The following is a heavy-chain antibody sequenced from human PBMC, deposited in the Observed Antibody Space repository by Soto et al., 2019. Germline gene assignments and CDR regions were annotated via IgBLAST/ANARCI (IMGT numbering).Heavy chain of an antibody. V-gene: IGHV4-61*01. Sequence: QVQLQESGPGLVKPSETLSLTCTVSGGSVSSGSYYWSWIRQPPGKGLEWIGYIYYSGSTNYNPSLKSRVTISVDTSKNQFSLKLSSVTAADTAVYYCARDLNCNYGYPGCMDVWGQGTTVTVSS. CDR2: IYYSGST. CDR3: ARDLNCNYGYPGCMDV. CDR1: GGSVSSGSYY. D-gene: IGHD1-7*01. J-gene: IGHJ6*02.